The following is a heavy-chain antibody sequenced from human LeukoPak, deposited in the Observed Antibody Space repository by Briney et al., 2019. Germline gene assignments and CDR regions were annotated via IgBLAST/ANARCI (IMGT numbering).Heavy chain of an antibody. J-gene: IGHJ6*03. CDR2: IYYSGST. D-gene: IGHD4-17*01. Sequence: PSQTLSLTCTVSGGSISSSSYYWGWIRQPPGKGLERIGSIYYSGSTYYNPSLKSRVTISVDTSKNQFSLKLSSVTAADTAVYYCARDDYGDDPEYYYYYYMDVWGKGTTVTVSS. CDR3: ARDDYGDDPEYYYYYYMDV. V-gene: IGHV4-39*01. CDR1: GGSISSSSYY.